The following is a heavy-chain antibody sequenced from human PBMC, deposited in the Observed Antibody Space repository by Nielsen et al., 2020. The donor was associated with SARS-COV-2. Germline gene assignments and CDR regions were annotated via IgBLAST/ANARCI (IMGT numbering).Heavy chain of an antibody. V-gene: IGHV3-48*03. J-gene: IGHJ4*02. CDR1: GFTFSSCE. Sequence: GEPLTLSCAASGFTFSSCEMNWVRQAPGKGPERVSYITGSGRTIYYPDSVKGRFTMSRDNGKNSLYLHMNDLRVEDSAVYYCVTGNCGLRQRTWGQGTLVTVSS. CDR3: VTGNCGLRQRT. D-gene: IGHD7-27*01. CDR2: ITGSGRTI.